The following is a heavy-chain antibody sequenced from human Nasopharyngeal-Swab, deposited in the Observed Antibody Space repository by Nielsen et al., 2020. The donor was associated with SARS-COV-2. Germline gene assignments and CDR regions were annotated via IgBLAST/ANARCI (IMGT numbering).Heavy chain of an antibody. CDR2: ISAYNGNT. J-gene: IGHJ6*02. CDR3: ARDPAFKDPANGNYYYYGMDV. V-gene: IGHV1-18*01. Sequence: ASVKVSCKASGYTFTSYGISWVRQAPGQGLERMGWISAYNGNTNYAQKLQGRVTMTTDTSTSTAHMELRSLRSDDTAVYYCARDPAFKDPANGNYYYYGMDVWGQGTTVTVSS. D-gene: IGHD1-14*01. CDR1: GYTFTSYG.